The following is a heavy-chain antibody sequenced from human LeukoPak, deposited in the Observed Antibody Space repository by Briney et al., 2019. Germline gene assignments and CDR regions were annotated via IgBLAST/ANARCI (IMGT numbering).Heavy chain of an antibody. J-gene: IGHJ6*02. D-gene: IGHD3-10*01. Sequence: PGGSLRLSCAASGFTLSSYVMTWVRQAPGKGLEWVSSISASGGSTYYADSVKGRFTISRDNSKNTLSLQMNSLRADDTAVYYCANLPWLSYFYYCGLDVWGQGTTVTVSS. CDR2: ISASGGST. V-gene: IGHV3-23*01. CDR1: GFTLSSYV. CDR3: ANLPWLSYFYYCGLDV.